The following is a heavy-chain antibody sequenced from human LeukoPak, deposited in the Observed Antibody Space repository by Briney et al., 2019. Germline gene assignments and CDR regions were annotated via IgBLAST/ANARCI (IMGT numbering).Heavy chain of an antibody. CDR3: ARASEWELLPSGLDY. Sequence: ASVKVSCKASGYTFTSYGISWVRQAPGQGLEWMGWISAYNGNTNYAQKLQGRVTMTTDTSTSTAYMELRSLRSDDTAVYYCARASEWELLPSGLDYWGQGTLVTVSS. D-gene: IGHD1-26*01. CDR2: ISAYNGNT. CDR1: GYTFTSYG. J-gene: IGHJ4*02. V-gene: IGHV1-18*01.